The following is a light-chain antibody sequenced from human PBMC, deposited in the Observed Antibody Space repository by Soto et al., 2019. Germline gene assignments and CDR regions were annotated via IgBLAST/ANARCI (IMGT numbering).Light chain of an antibody. CDR3: CSFARSSTFYV. Sequence: QSALTQPASVSGSPGQSITISCSGTSSDVGSSNHVSWYQQHPGKAPKLIIFDVDRRPSGVSGRFSGSKSGNTASLTISGLQAEDEADYYCCSFARSSTFYVFGTGTKLTVL. CDR2: DVD. J-gene: IGLJ1*01. CDR1: SSDVGSSNH. V-gene: IGLV2-23*02.